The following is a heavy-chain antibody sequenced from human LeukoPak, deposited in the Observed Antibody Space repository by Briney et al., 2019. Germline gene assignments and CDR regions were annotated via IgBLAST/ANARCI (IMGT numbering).Heavy chain of an antibody. D-gene: IGHD3-10*01. CDR1: GYTLIELS. CDR2: FDPEDGKT. Sequence: ASVKVSCKVSGYTLIELSIQWVRQAPGKGLEWMGGFDPEDGKTIYAQKFQGRVTMTEDTSTDTAYMDLRSLRSEDTAVYYCATPRRRFGELLRDAFDIWGPGTMVTVSS. CDR3: ATPRRRFGELLRDAFDI. V-gene: IGHV1-24*01. J-gene: IGHJ3*02.